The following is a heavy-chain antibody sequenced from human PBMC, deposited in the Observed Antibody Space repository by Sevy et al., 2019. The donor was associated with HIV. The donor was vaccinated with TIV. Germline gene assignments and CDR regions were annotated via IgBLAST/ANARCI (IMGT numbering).Heavy chain of an antibody. CDR1: GYKFTSYW. Sequence: GESLKISCKGSGYKFTSYWIGWVRQMPGKGLEWMGIIYPGDSDIRYSPSFQGQVTISADKSISTAYLQWSSLKASDTAMYYCARQYYGSGSYYNSFLDYWGQGTLVTVSS. V-gene: IGHV5-51*01. CDR2: IYPGDSDI. J-gene: IGHJ4*02. D-gene: IGHD3-10*01. CDR3: ARQYYGSGSYYNSFLDY.